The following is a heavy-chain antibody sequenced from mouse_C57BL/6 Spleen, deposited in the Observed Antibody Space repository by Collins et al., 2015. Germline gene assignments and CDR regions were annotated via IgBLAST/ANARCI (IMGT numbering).Heavy chain of an antibody. J-gene: IGHJ3*01. Sequence: MSCKASGYTFTNYWIGWAKQRPGHGLEWIGDIYPGGDYTNYNEKFKGKATLTADKSSSTAYMQFNSLTSEDSAIYYCARSDYSNYGGFAYWGQGTLVTVSA. V-gene: IGHV1-63*01. CDR3: ARSDYSNYGGFAY. CDR1: GYTFTNYW. CDR2: IYPGGDYT. D-gene: IGHD2-5*01.